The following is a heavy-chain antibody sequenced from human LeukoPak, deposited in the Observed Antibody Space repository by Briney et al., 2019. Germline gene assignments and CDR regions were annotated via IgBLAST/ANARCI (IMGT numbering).Heavy chain of an antibody. CDR1: GGSISSSSYY. CDR3: ARSGGHYSSSWYRGMGAFDI. CDR2: IYYSGST. Sequence: PSETLSLTCTVSGGSISSSSYYWGWIRQPPGKGLGWIGGIYYSGSTYYNPSLKSRVTISVDTSKNQFSLKLSSVTAADTAVYYCARSGGHYSSSWYRGMGAFDIWGQGTMVTVSS. D-gene: IGHD6-13*01. V-gene: IGHV4-39*07. J-gene: IGHJ3*02.